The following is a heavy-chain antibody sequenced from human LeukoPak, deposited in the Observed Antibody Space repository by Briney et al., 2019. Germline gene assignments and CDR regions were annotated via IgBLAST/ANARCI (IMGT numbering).Heavy chain of an antibody. J-gene: IGHJ4*02. V-gene: IGHV1-2*02. CDR2: INPNSGGT. Sequence: ASVKVSCKASGYTFTGYYMHWVRQAPGQGLEWMGWINPNSGGTNYAQKFQGRVTMTRDTSISTAYMELSRLRSDDTAVYYCARVSGGSSNFDYWGQGTLVTVSS. CDR3: ARVSGGSSNFDY. D-gene: IGHD1-26*01. CDR1: GYTFTGYY.